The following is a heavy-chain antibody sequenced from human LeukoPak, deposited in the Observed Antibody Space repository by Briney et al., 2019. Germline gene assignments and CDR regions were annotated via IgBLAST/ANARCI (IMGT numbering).Heavy chain of an antibody. CDR1: GFTFIDYW. D-gene: IGHD3-22*01. CDR2: VKSDGGSP. J-gene: IGHJ4*02. CDR3: LRGAHYDTSGYYY. V-gene: IGHV3-74*01. Sequence: PGGSLRLSCAATGFTFIDYWMHWVRQAPGKGVVWVSRVKSDGGSPIYADSVRGRFTISRDNARNTLYLQMNSVRAKPTAVYYCLRGAHYDTSGYYYWGQGTLVTVSS.